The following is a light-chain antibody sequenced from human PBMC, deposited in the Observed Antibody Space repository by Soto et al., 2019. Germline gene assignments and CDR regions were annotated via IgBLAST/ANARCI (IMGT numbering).Light chain of an antibody. J-gene: IGKJ1*01. CDR3: QQSYSTWT. V-gene: IGKV1-39*01. CDR1: QSISSY. Sequence: DIQMAQSPSSLSSSVGYICTITCRASQSISSYLNWYQQTPWTAPKLLIYAASSLQSGVPSRFSGSGSGTDFTLTISRLQPEDFATYYCQQSYSTWTFGQGTKVDIK. CDR2: AAS.